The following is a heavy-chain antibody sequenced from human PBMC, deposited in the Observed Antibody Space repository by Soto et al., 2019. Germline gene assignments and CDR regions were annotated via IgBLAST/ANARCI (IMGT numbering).Heavy chain of an antibody. D-gene: IGHD3-16*01. CDR3: ARAYDYEEYFDY. Sequence: SETLSLTCAVYGGSVSDYHWSWIRQPPGKGLEWIGEINHSGSTNYNPSLKSRVTISVDTSKNQFSLKLSSVTAADTAVYYCARAYDYEEYFDYWGQGTLVTVSS. V-gene: IGHV4-34*01. CDR2: INHSGST. CDR1: GGSVSDYH. J-gene: IGHJ4*02.